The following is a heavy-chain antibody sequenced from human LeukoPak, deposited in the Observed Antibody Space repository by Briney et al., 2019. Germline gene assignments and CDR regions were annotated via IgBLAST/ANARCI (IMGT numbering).Heavy chain of an antibody. Sequence: GGSLRLSCAASGFTFSSYSMNWVRQAPGKGLEWVSSISSSSSYIYYADSVKGRFTISRDNAKNSLYLQMNSLRAEDTAVYYCARGLGQFFYGDYFDYWGQGTLVTVSS. V-gene: IGHV3-21*01. CDR2: ISSSSSYI. CDR1: GFTFSSYS. D-gene: IGHD4-17*01. J-gene: IGHJ4*02. CDR3: ARGLGQFFYGDYFDY.